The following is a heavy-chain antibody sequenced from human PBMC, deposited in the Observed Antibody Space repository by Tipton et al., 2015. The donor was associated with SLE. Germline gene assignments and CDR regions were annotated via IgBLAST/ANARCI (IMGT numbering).Heavy chain of an antibody. CDR3: ARDPLAVGDGESLDL. J-gene: IGHJ2*01. D-gene: IGHD1-26*01. CDR1: GGSISSDRYF. Sequence: TLSLTCTVSGGSISSDRYFWSWIRQPAGKGLEWIGRICASGATNYNPSFKSRLTISIDTSKNYFSLNLSSVTAADTAVHFCARDPLAVGDGESLDLWGRGTLVTVSS. V-gene: IGHV4-61*02. CDR2: ICASGAT.